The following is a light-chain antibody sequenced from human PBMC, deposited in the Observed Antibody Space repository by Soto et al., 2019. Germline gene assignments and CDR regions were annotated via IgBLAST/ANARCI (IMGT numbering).Light chain of an antibody. CDR3: QQYGSSPIT. CDR1: QSVSNF. Sequence: EIVLTQSPATLSLSPGERATLSCRASQSVSNFLAWYQQKPGQAPRLLIYDASNRATGIPARFSGSGSGTDFTLTIRSLEPEDFAVYYCQQYGSSPITFGQGTRLEIK. CDR2: DAS. V-gene: IGKV3-11*01. J-gene: IGKJ5*01.